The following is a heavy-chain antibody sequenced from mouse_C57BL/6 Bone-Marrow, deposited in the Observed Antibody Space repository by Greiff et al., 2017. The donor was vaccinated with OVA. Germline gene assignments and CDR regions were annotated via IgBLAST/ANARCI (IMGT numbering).Heavy chain of an antibody. D-gene: IGHD1-1*02. V-gene: IGHV5-6*01. Sequence: VQLQQSGGDLVKPGGSLKLSCAASGFTFSSYGMSWVRQTPDKRLEWVATISSGGSYTYYPDSVKGRFTISRDNAKNTLYLQMSSLKSEDTAMYYCARRDLVQRDYFDYWGQGTTLTVSS. CDR3: ARRDLVQRDYFDY. CDR1: GFTFSSYG. J-gene: IGHJ2*01. CDR2: ISSGGSYT.